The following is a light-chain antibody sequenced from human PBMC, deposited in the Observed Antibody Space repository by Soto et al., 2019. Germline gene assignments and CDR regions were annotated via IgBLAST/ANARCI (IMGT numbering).Light chain of an antibody. CDR2: WAS. J-gene: IGKJ4*01. CDR3: QQYYNTPRT. V-gene: IGKV4-1*01. CDR1: QSVLYSSNNKNY. Sequence: DIVMTQSPDSLAVSLGERATINCKSSQSVLYSSNNKNYLAWYQQKPGQSPKLLIYWASTRESGVPDRFSGSGSGTDFTLTISSLQAEDVAVYYCQQYYNTPRTFGGGTKVDIK.